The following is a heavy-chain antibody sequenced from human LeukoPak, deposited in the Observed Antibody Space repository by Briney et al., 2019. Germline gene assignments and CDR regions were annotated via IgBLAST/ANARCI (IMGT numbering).Heavy chain of an antibody. J-gene: IGHJ4*02. D-gene: IGHD4-11*01. CDR3: AVGLQLDY. Sequence: GGSLRLSCVVSGFTISSHSMNWVRQAPGKGLEWVSSISENSKDIFYVDSVKGRFTISRDNAKNSLYLQMSSLRAEDTALYYCAVGLQLDYWGQGTLVTVTS. V-gene: IGHV3-21*01. CDR2: ISENSKDI. CDR1: GFTISSHS.